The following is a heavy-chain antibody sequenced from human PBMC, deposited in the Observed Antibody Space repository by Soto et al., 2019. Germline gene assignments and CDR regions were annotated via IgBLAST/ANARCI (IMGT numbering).Heavy chain of an antibody. Sequence: SETLSLTCAVYGGSFSGYYWSWIRQPPGKGLEWIGEINHSGSTNYNPSLKSRVTISVDTSKNQFSLKLSSVTAADTAVYYCARRAVDTAMVTGFDYWGQGTLVTVSS. D-gene: IGHD5-18*01. CDR1: GGSFSGYY. CDR2: INHSGST. CDR3: ARRAVDTAMVTGFDY. J-gene: IGHJ4*02. V-gene: IGHV4-34*01.